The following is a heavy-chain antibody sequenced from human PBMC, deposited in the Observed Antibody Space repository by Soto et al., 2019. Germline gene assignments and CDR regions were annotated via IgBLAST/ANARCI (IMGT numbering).Heavy chain of an antibody. CDR1: GGAIPGYY. D-gene: IGHD6-19*01. Sequence: SETLSLTCNVSGGAIPGYYWNWIRQPPGKGLEWIGYVYFSGSTKYNPSLKSRVTILVDMSKNQFSLRLTSVTSADTAVYYCSRERGAVASTADAFDIWGQGTMVIVSS. J-gene: IGHJ3*02. CDR2: VYFSGST. V-gene: IGHV4-59*01. CDR3: SRERGAVASTADAFDI.